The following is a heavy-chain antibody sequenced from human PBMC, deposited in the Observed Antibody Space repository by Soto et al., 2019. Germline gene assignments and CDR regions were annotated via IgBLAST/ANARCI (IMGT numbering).Heavy chain of an antibody. CDR3: AREGPYYYGSGRERYGMDV. J-gene: IGHJ6*02. Sequence: PGGSLRLSCAASGFTFSSYSMNWVRQAPGKGLEWVSSISSSSSYIYYADSVKGRFTISRDNAKNSLYLQMNSLRAEDTAVYYCAREGPYYYGSGRERYGMDVWGQGTTVTVSS. CDR1: GFTFSSYS. CDR2: ISSSSSYI. D-gene: IGHD3-10*01. V-gene: IGHV3-21*01.